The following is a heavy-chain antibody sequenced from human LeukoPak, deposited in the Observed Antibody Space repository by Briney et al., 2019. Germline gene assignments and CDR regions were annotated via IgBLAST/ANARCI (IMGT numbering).Heavy chain of an antibody. J-gene: IGHJ3*02. CDR1: GGSISSYY. CDR2: IYYSGST. V-gene: IGHV4-59*01. Sequence: SQTLSLTCTVSGGSISSYYWSWIRQPPGKGLEWIGYIYYSGSTNYNPSLKSRVTISVDTSKNQFSLKLSSVTAADTAVYYCARTFSNQIDAFDIWGRGTMVTVSS. CDR3: ARTFSNQIDAFDI. D-gene: IGHD1-14*01.